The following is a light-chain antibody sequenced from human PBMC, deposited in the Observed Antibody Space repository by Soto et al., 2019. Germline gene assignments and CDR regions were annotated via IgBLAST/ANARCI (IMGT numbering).Light chain of an antibody. J-gene: IGKJ1*01. CDR2: AAS. V-gene: IGKV1-39*01. CDR3: QQSYSTPRT. CDR1: QSISSY. Sequence: DIPMSQSPSSLSASVGDRVTIPCRASQSISSYLNWYQQKPGKAPKLLIYAASSLQSGVPSRFSGSGSGTDFTLTIGSLQPEDFATYYCQQSYSTPRTCGQGTKWIS.